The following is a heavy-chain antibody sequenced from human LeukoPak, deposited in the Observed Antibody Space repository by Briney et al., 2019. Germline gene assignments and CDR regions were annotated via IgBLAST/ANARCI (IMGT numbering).Heavy chain of an antibody. Sequence: GGSLRLSCAASGFTFSTYNMNWVRQAPGKGLEWVSAISGSGGSTYYADSVKGRFTISRDNSKNTLYLQMNSLRAEDTAVYYCARNKRGSSGWFSYMDVWGKGTTVTVSS. J-gene: IGHJ6*03. CDR1: GFTFSTYN. CDR3: ARNKRGSSGWFSYMDV. D-gene: IGHD6-19*01. CDR2: ISGSGGST. V-gene: IGHV3-23*01.